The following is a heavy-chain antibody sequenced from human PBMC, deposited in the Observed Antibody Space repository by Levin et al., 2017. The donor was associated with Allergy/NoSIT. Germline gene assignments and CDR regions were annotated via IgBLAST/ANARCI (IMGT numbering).Heavy chain of an antibody. CDR1: GGSISSSSYY. V-gene: IGHV4-39*01. CDR2: IYYSGST. D-gene: IGHD3-22*01. J-gene: IGHJ5*02. CDR3: VEVVSYRGWFDP. Sequence: NPSETLSLTCTVSGGSISSSSYYWGWIRQPPGKGLEWIGSIYYSGSTYYNPSLKSRVTISVDTSKNQFSLKLSSVTAADTAVYYCVEVVSYRGWFDPWGQGTLVTVSS.